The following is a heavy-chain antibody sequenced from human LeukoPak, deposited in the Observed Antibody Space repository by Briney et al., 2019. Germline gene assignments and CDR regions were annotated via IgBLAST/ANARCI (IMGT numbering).Heavy chain of an antibody. Sequence: GGSLRLSCAASGFTFSRYSMNWVRQAPGEGLEWVSYISSSSSTIYYAGSMKGRFIISRDNAKNSLYLQMNSLRDEDTAGYYCARDRDSFDYWGQGTLVTVSS. J-gene: IGHJ4*02. CDR1: GFTFSRYS. D-gene: IGHD3-10*01. CDR3: ARDRDSFDY. V-gene: IGHV3-48*02. CDR2: ISSSSSTI.